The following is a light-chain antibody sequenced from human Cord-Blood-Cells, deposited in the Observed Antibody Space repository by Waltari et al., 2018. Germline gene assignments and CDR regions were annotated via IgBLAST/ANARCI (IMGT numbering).Light chain of an antibody. V-gene: IGLV2-11*01. CDR2: DVS. Sequence: QSALTQPRSVSGSPGLSVTISCTGTSSDVGGYNYVSWYQQHPGKAPKLMIYDVSKRPSVVPDRFSGSKSGNTASRTISGLQAEDEADYYCCSYAGSYTWVFGGGTKLTVL. CDR1: SSDVGGYNY. CDR3: CSYAGSYTWV. J-gene: IGLJ3*02.